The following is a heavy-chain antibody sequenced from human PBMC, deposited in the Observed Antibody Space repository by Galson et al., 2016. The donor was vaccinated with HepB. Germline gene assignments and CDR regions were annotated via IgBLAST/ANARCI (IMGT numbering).Heavy chain of an antibody. J-gene: IGHJ4*02. CDR1: GFTFSPYT. D-gene: IGHD3-16*02. Sequence: SLRLSCAASGFTFSPYTMTWVRQAPGKGLEWVSGIIAGGKTYYPDSLRGRFTISRDDSKSTVDLQMDNLRAEDTAVYFCARRNRGYFDLWGQGAPVTVSS. V-gene: IGHV3-23*01. CDR2: IIAGGKT. CDR3: ARRNRGYFDL.